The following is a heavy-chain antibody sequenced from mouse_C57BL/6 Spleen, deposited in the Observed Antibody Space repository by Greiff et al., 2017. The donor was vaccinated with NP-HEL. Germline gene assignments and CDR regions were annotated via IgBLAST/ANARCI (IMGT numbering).Heavy chain of an antibody. J-gene: IGHJ1*03. V-gene: IGHV5-17*01. CDR2: ISSGSSTI. CDR3: ARTTVVAVDV. Sequence: EVNVVESGGGLVKPGGSLKLSCAASGFTFSDYGMHWVRQAPEKGLEWVAYISSGSSTIYYADTVKGRFTISRDNAKNTLFLQMTSLRSEDTAMYYCARTTVVAVDVWCTGTTVTVSS. D-gene: IGHD1-1*01. CDR1: GFTFSDYG.